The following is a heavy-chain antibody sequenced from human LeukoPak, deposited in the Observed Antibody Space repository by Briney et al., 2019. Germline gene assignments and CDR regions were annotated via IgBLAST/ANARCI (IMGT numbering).Heavy chain of an antibody. CDR2: INHSGRT. CDR3: ARIYDFWSGYPYDY. CDR1: GGSFSGYY. J-gene: IGHJ4*02. V-gene: IGHV4-34*01. Sequence: SETLSLTCAVYGGSFSGYYWRWVRQPPGKGVEWIGEINHSGRTNYNPSLKSRVTISVETSKNQFSLKLSSVTAADTAVYYCARIYDFWSGYPYDYWGQGTLVTVSS. D-gene: IGHD3-3*01.